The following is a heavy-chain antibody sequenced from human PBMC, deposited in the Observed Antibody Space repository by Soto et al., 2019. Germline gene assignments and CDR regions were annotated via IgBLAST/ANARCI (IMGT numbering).Heavy chain of an antibody. J-gene: IGHJ4*02. Sequence: PGGSLRLSCSASGFTFSSYAMHWVRQAPGKGLEYVSAISSNGGSTYYADSVKGRFTISRDNSKNTLYLQMSSLGAEDTAVYYCVKSPPSQWLLEAFDYWGQGTLVTVSS. CDR3: VKSPPSQWLLEAFDY. V-gene: IGHV3-64D*06. CDR2: ISSNGGST. CDR1: GFTFSSYA. D-gene: IGHD3-22*01.